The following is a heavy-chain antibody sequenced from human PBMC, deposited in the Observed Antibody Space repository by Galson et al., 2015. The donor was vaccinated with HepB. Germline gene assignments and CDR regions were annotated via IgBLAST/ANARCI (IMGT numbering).Heavy chain of an antibody. V-gene: IGHV3-30-3*01. J-gene: IGHJ5*02. D-gene: IGHD3-22*01. Sequence: LRLSCAASGFTFSSYAMHWVRQAPGKGLEWVAVISYDGSNKYYADSVKGRFTISRDNSKNTLYLQMNSLRAEDTAVYYCARALVDAGYYYDSSGYYPWGQGTLVTVSS. CDR2: ISYDGSNK. CDR3: ARALVDAGYYYDSSGYYP. CDR1: GFTFSSYA.